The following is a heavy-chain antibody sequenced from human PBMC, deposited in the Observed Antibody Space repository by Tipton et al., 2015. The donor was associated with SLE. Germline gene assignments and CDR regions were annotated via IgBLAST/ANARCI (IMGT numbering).Heavy chain of an antibody. V-gene: IGHV4-39*07. J-gene: IGHJ6*02. CDR2: IYYSGST. CDR1: GGSISRSSYY. CDR3: ARVVGARGYYGLDV. D-gene: IGHD1-26*01. Sequence: LRLSCTVSGGSISRSSYYWGWIRQPPGKGLEWIGSIYYSGSTYYKPSLKRRVTIPVDTARNQFSLKMTSVTAAYTAVYSCARVVGARGYYGLDVWGQGTTVPVPS.